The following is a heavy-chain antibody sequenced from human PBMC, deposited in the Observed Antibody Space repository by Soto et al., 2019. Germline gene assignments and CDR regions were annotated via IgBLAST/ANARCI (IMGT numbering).Heavy chain of an antibody. D-gene: IGHD3-10*01. J-gene: IGHJ6*02. CDR1: GGTFSSYA. CDR2: IIPIFGTA. V-gene: IGHV1-69*01. Sequence: QVQLVQSGAEVKKPGSSVKVSCKASGGTFSSYAISWVRQAPGQGLERMGGIIPIFGTANYAQKFQGRVTITADESTSTAYMELSSLRSEDTAVYYCARGYYYGSGSYYPRQNYYYYYGMDVWGQGTTVTVSS. CDR3: ARGYYYGSGSYYPRQNYYYYYGMDV.